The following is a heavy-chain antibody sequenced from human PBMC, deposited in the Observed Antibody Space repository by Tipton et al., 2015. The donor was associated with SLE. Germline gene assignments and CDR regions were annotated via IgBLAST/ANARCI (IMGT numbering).Heavy chain of an antibody. D-gene: IGHD5-12*01. Sequence: SLRLSCAASAFSVSAYNMAWVRQAPGKGLEWVSVSYLGGGADYANSVKGRFTVSRDSSENTLYLQMNSLTAEDTAIYYCANLERYSGYDWHFEYWGQGTLVTVSS. CDR3: ANLERYSGYDWHFEY. CDR2: SYLGGGA. CDR1: AFSVSAYN. J-gene: IGHJ4*02. V-gene: IGHV3-53*05.